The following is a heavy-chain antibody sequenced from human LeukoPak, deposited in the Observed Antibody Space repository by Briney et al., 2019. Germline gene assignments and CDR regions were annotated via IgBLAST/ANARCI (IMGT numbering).Heavy chain of an antibody. CDR2: IYYTGKA. CDR3: ASQSTTNKKSASDI. Sequence: SETLSLTCTVSGDSISYYYWSWVRQPPGKGLEWIGYIYYTGKANYTPSLKSRVTISVDTSKNQFSLTLNSVTAADTAVYYCASQSTTNKKSASDIWGQGTMVTVSS. CDR1: GDSISYYY. V-gene: IGHV4-59*01. J-gene: IGHJ3*02. D-gene: IGHD2/OR15-2a*01.